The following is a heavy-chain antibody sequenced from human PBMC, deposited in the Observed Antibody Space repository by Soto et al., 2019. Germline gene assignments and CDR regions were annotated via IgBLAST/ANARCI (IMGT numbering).Heavy chain of an antibody. Sequence: GGSLRLSCAASGFTFSSYWMSWVRQAPGRGLEWVADIKQDGSEKYYVDSVKGRFTISRDNAKNSLYLQMNSLRAEDTAVYYCARDRRPLSSGWFNDAFDIWGQGTTVTIS. CDR2: IKQDGSEK. D-gene: IGHD6-13*01. CDR1: GFTFSSYW. J-gene: IGHJ3*02. V-gene: IGHV3-7*01. CDR3: ARDRRPLSSGWFNDAFDI.